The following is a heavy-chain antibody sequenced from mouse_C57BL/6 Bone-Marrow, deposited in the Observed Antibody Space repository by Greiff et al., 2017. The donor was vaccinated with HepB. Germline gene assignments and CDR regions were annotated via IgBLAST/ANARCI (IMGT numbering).Heavy chain of an antibody. CDR2: ISDGGSYT. J-gene: IGHJ3*01. V-gene: IGHV5-4*03. Sequence: EVKLMESGGGLVKPGGSLKLSCAASGFTFSSYAMSWVRQTPEKRLEWVATISDGGSYTYYPDNVKGRFTISRDNAKNNLYLQMSHLKSEDTAMYYCARGGYYWGQGTLVTVSA. CDR1: GFTFSSYA. CDR3: ARGGYY. D-gene: IGHD2-2*01.